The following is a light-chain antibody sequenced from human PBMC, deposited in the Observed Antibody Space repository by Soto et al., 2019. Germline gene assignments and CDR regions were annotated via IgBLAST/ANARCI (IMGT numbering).Light chain of an antibody. V-gene: IGKV1-39*01. J-gene: IGKJ1*01. Sequence: DIQMTQSPASLSASVGDRVTVTCRASQSIGRNLNWYQQKPGKAPKLLIYTSSNLQSGVPSRFSGSGSGTDFILTIRSLQPEDFESYYCQQSYSTPPTFGQGTKVDTK. CDR1: QSIGRN. CDR2: TSS. CDR3: QQSYSTPPT.